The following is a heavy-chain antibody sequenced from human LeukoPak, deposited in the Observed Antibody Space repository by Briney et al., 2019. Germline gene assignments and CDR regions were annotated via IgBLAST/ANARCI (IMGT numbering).Heavy chain of an antibody. CDR1: GGSISSYY. Sequence: SETLSLTCTVSGGSISSYYWSWIRQPPGKGLEWIGYIYYSGSTNYNPSLKSRVTISVDTSKNQFSLKLSSVTAADTAVYYCATGRSYSRYFGYWGQGTLVTVSS. CDR3: ATGRSYSRYFGY. V-gene: IGHV4-59*01. D-gene: IGHD1-26*01. CDR2: IYYSGST. J-gene: IGHJ4*02.